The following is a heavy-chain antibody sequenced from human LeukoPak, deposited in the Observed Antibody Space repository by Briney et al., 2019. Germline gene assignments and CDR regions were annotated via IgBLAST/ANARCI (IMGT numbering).Heavy chain of an antibody. CDR3: ARGPGPDGDYGYFDY. CDR2: IYHSGST. Sequence: SETLSLTCTVSGYSISSGYYWGWIRQPPGKGLEWIGSIYHSGSTYYNPSLKSRVTISVDTSKNQFSLKLSSVTAADTAVYYCARGPGPDGDYGYFDYWGQGTLVTVSS. V-gene: IGHV4-38-2*02. J-gene: IGHJ4*02. CDR1: GYSISSGYY. D-gene: IGHD4-17*01.